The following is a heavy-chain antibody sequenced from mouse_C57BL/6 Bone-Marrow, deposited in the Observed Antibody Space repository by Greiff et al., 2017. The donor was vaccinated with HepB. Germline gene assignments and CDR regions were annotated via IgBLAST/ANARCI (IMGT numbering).Heavy chain of an antibody. CDR2: IYPGSGST. Sequence: QVQLQQPGAELVKPGASVKMSCKASGYTFTSYWITWVKQRPGQGLEWIGDIYPGSGSTNYNKKFKSKATLTVDTSSSTAYMQLSSLTSEDSAVYYCAISSNYDAMDYWGQGTSVTVSS. D-gene: IGHD2-5*01. V-gene: IGHV1-55*01. CDR3: AISSNYDAMDY. J-gene: IGHJ4*01. CDR1: GYTFTSYW.